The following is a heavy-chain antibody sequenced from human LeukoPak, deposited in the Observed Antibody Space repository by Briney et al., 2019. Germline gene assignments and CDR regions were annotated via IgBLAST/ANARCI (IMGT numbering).Heavy chain of an antibody. V-gene: IGHV1-69*05. CDR2: IIPIFGTA. J-gene: IGHJ3*02. CDR3: ARDRGGYSGSYSDAFDI. D-gene: IGHD1-26*01. CDR1: GGTFSSYA. Sequence: SVKVSCKASGGTFSSYAISWGRQAPGQGLELMGGIIPIFGTANYAQKFQGRVTITTDESTSTAYMVLSSLRSEDTAVYYCARDRGGYSGSYSDAFDIWGQGTMVTVSS.